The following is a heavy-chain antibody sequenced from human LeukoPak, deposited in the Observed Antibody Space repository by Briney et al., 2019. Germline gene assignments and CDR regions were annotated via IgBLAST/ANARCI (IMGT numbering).Heavy chain of an antibody. D-gene: IGHD3-3*01. V-gene: IGHV3-11*01. J-gene: IGHJ4*02. CDR1: GFTFSDYY. Sequence: GGSLRLSCAASGFTFSDYYMSWIRQAPGKGLEWVSYISSSGSTIYYADSVKGRFTISRDNAKNSLYLQMNSLRAEDTAVYYCASYDFWSGYYLSGWGQGTLVTVSS. CDR2: ISSSGSTI. CDR3: ASYDFWSGYYLSG.